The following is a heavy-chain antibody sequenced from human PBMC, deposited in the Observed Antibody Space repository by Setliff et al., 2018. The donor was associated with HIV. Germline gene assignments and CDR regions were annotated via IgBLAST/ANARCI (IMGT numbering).Heavy chain of an antibody. CDR3: ARVPKTPIAAPYYYYMDV. Sequence: PSETLSLTCTVSGGSINSDSHFWTWIRQPAGKALEWIGHVYRSGSTKYNPSLKSRVTMSVDMSKNEFSLKVSSVTASDTAMYYCARVPKTPIAAPYYYYMDVWGRGTTVTVSS. CDR2: VYRSGST. CDR1: GGSINSDSHF. D-gene: IGHD6-6*01. V-gene: IGHV4-61*09. J-gene: IGHJ6*03.